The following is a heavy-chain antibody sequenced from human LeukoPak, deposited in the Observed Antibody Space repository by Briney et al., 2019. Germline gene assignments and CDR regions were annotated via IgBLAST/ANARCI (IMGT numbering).Heavy chain of an antibody. D-gene: IGHD6-13*01. CDR1: GFTFSSYS. V-gene: IGHV3-48*01. J-gene: IGHJ3*02. CDR2: ISSTSSTI. CDR3: ARYSSSGIAAAGTMGAFDI. Sequence: GGSLRLSCADSGFTFSSYSMNWVRQTPGKGLEWVSYISSTSSTIYYADSVKGRFTISRDNSKNTLYLQMNSLRAEDTAVYYCARYSSSGIAAAGTMGAFDIWGQGKMVTVSS.